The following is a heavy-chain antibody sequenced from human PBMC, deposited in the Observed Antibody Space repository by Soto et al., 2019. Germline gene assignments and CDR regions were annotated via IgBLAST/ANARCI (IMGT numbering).Heavy chain of an antibody. J-gene: IGHJ4*02. CDR2: IYYSEST. V-gene: IGHV4-59*08. D-gene: IGHD6-19*01. Sequence: SETLSLTCTVSGASIRGHYWSWIRQPPGKGLEWIGYIYYSESTYYNPSLKSRVTISVDTSKSQFSLKLSSVTAADTAVYYCARQGYSSGWYLDYWGQGTLVTVS. CDR3: ARQGYSSGWYLDY. CDR1: GASIRGHY.